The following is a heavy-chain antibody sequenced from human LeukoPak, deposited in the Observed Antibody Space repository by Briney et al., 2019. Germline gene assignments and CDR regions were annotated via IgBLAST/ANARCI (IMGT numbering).Heavy chain of an antibody. CDR3: AKEAEEITSSSYMDV. V-gene: IGHV3-30*02. CDR1: GFTFSYYG. Sequence: PGGSLRLSCAASGFTFSYYGMHWVRQAPGKGLEWVAFIRYDGSKKSYVDSVQGRSTISRDNSKNTLYLQMNSLRAEDTAVYYCAKEAEEITSSSYMDVWGKGTTVTVSS. CDR2: IRYDGSKK. D-gene: IGHD6-6*01. J-gene: IGHJ6*03.